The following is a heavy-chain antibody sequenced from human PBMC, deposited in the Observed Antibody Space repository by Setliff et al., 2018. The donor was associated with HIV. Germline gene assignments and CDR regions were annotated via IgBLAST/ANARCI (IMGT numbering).Heavy chain of an antibody. D-gene: IGHD6-19*01. J-gene: IGHJ4*02. CDR1: GDSISSDF. CDR3: ARQNSGWGVGLYYFDY. CDR2: IYTSGSI. V-gene: IGHV4-4*08. Sequence: SETLSLTCTVSGDSISSDFWSWIRQPPGKGLEWIGYIYTSGSIYYNPSLKSRVTISVDTPNTHFSLRLSSVTAADTALYYCARQNSGWGVGLYYFDYWGQGTLVTVSS.